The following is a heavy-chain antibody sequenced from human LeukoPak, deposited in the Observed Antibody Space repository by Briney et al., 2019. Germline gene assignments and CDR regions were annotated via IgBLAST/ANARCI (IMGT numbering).Heavy chain of an antibody. Sequence: PGGSLRLSCAASGFTFSNYGMQWVRQAPGKGLEWVALISSDGSNKYYADPVKGRFTISRDNSKNTRYLQMDSLRTEDTALYYCAGGWDFGDYWGQGTLVTVSS. J-gene: IGHJ4*02. CDR2: ISSDGSNK. CDR3: AGGWDFGDY. D-gene: IGHD1-26*01. V-gene: IGHV3-30*03. CDR1: GFTFSNYG.